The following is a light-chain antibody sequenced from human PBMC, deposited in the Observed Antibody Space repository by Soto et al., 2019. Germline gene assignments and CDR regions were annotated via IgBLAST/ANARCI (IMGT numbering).Light chain of an antibody. CDR3: CSYAGSSTPYV. CDR2: EGS. CDR1: SSDVGSYNL. V-gene: IGLV2-23*01. J-gene: IGLJ1*01. Sequence: SVLTQPASVSVSPGQSITISCTGTSSDVGSYNLVSWYQQHPGKAPKLMIYEGSKRPSGVSNRFSGSKSGNTASLTISGLQAEDEADYYCCSYAGSSTPYVFGTGTKVTVL.